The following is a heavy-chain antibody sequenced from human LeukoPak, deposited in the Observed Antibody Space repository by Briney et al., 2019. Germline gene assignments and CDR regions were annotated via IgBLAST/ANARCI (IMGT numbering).Heavy chain of an antibody. V-gene: IGHV3-53*01. CDR3: GRWLANSDAFDI. Sequence: GESLKISCAASGFTVSSNYMSWVRQAPGKGLEWVSVIYSGGSTYYADSVKGRFTISRDNSKNTLYLQMNSLRAEDTAVYYCGRWLANSDAFDIWGQGTMVTVSS. D-gene: IGHD6-19*01. CDR2: IYSGGST. CDR1: GFTVSSNY. J-gene: IGHJ3*02.